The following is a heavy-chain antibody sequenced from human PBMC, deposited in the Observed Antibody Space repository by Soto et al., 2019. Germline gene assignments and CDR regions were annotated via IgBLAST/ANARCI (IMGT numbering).Heavy chain of an antibody. Sequence: EVQLLESGGGLVQPGGSLRLSCAGSGFTSSSYAMSWVRQGPGKGLEWVSTISGSGGNTYYADSVKGRFTISRDNSENTLFLQMNSLRAEDTAVYYCAKGGGSCCFDCWGQGTLVTVSS. CDR2: ISGSGGNT. V-gene: IGHV3-23*01. J-gene: IGHJ4*02. CDR3: AKGGGSCCFDC. CDR1: GFTSSSYA. D-gene: IGHD2-15*01.